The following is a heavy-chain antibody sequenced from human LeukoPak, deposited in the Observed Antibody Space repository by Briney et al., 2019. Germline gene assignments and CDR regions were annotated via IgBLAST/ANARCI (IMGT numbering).Heavy chain of an antibody. V-gene: IGHV4-31*03. CDR2: IYYSGST. CDR3: ARDACSSTSCSIDY. Sequence: PSETLSLTCTVSGGSISSGGYYWSWIRQHPGKGLEWIGYIYYSGSTYYNPSLKSRVTISVDTSKNQFSLKLSSVTAADTAVYYCARDACSSTSCSIDYWGQGTLVTVSS. D-gene: IGHD2-2*01. J-gene: IGHJ4*02. CDR1: GGSISSGGYY.